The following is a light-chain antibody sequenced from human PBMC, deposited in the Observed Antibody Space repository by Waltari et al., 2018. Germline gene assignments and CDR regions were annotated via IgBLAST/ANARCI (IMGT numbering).Light chain of an antibody. Sequence: ETVLTQSPGTLSSSPGERATLSCRASQSVRSSYLAWYQQKPGQAPRLLIYGASSRATGIPDRFSGSRSGTDFTLTISRLEPEDFAVYYCQQYVNTRVTFGPGTKVDIK. V-gene: IGKV3-20*01. J-gene: IGKJ3*01. CDR1: QSVRSSY. CDR2: GAS. CDR3: QQYVNTRVT.